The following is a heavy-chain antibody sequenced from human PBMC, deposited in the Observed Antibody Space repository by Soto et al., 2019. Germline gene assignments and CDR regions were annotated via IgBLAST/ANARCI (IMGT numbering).Heavy chain of an antibody. CDR3: VRDTSSGGADV. J-gene: IGHJ6*02. CDR1: GFTLRDSA. V-gene: IGHV3-9*01. Sequence: EEALVESGGGLVQPGRSLRLSCATSGFTLRDSAMHWVRQVPGGGLEWVSGILASGDVGYVDSVRGRFTRSRDVAKSSLHLQMTSLNTADTVLSDGVRDTSSGGADVWGQGTTVTVSS. CDR2: ILASGDV. D-gene: IGHD6-6*01.